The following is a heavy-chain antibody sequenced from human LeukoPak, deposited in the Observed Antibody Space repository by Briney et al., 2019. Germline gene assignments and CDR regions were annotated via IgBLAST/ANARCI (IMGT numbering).Heavy chain of an antibody. V-gene: IGHV3-30*02. Sequence: GGSLRLSCAGSGFTFSSYGMHWVRQAPGKGLEWVAFIRLDGSNKYYGDSVKGRFTISRDNPKNTLYLQMNSLRPEDTAVYYCAKDSSGYTYGYGNYWGQGTLVTVSS. D-gene: IGHD5-18*01. CDR2: IRLDGSNK. CDR1: GFTFSSYG. J-gene: IGHJ4*02. CDR3: AKDSSGYTYGYGNY.